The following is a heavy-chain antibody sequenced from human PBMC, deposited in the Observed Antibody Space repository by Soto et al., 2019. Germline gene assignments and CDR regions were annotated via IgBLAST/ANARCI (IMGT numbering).Heavy chain of an antibody. CDR1: GFTFSTYW. CDR3: ASWELPRRTDSDI. CDR2: ISPDGRSS. Sequence: GGSLRLSCEVSGFTFSTYWMHWVRQAPGKGLVWVSRISPDGRSSVYADSVKGRFTNSRDNAKNTLYLQMNNLRAEDTAVYYCASWELPRRTDSDIWGQGTMVTVSS. D-gene: IGHD1-26*01. V-gene: IGHV3-74*01. J-gene: IGHJ3*02.